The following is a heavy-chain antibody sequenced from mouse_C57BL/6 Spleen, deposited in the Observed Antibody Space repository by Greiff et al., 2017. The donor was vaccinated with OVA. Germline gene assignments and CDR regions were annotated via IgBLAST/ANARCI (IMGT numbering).Heavy chain of an antibody. V-gene: IGHV1-26*01. Sequence: VQLQQSGPELVKPGASVKISCKASGYTFTDYYMNWVKQSHGKSLEWIGDINPNNGGTSYNQKFKGKATLTVDKSSSTAYMELRSLTSEDSAVYYCASLLPNYWGQGTTLTVSS. CDR1: GYTFTDYY. CDR2: INPNNGGT. D-gene: IGHD6-5*01. CDR3: ASLLPNY. J-gene: IGHJ2*01.